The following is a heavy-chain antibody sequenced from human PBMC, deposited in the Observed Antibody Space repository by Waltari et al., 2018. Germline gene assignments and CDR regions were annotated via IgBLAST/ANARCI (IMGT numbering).Heavy chain of an antibody. CDR2: RKQEGSEK. V-gene: IGHV3-7*01. J-gene: IGHJ4*02. CDR1: GFTLSSFW. Sequence: EVQLVESGGGLVQPGGSLRLSCAASGFTLSSFWMNWVRQTPGKGLEWVAGRKQEGSEKYYADSVKGRFTISRDNAKNSLYLQMNSLRAEDTAVYYCATSGWYCFDYWGQGTLVTVSS. D-gene: IGHD6-19*01. CDR3: ATSGWYCFDY.